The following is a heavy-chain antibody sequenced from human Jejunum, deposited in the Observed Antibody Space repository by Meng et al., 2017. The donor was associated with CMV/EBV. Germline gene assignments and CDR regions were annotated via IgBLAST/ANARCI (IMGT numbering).Heavy chain of an antibody. CDR1: GGSISSYY. D-gene: IGHD1-7*01. J-gene: IGHJ4*02. Sequence: ISGGSISSYYWSWIRQPPGKGLEWIGYIFSSRSTNYNPSLKSRVTISVDTSKNQFSLNLRSVTAADTAVYYCAGSYNWNYVSFDYWGLGTLVTVSS. CDR3: AGSYNWNYVSFDY. V-gene: IGHV4-59*01. CDR2: IFSSRST.